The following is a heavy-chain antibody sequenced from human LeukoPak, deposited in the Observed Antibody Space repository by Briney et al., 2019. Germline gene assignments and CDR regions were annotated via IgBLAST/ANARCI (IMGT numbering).Heavy chain of an antibody. J-gene: IGHJ6*02. D-gene: IGHD6-13*01. CDR3: TTDRRITAAGTYYGMDV. CDR2: IKTKTDGGTT. V-gene: IGHV3-15*01. Sequence: GGSLRLSCAASGFTFSNAWMSWVRQAPGEGLEWVGRIKTKTDGGTTDYAAPVKGRFTISRDDSKTTLYLQMNSLKTEDTAVYYCTTDRRITAAGTYYGMDVWGQGTTVTVSS. CDR1: GFTFSNAW.